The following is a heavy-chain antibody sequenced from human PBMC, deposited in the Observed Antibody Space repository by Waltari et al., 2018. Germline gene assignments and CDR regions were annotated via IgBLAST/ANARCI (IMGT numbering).Heavy chain of an antibody. Sequence: QVQLQQWGAGLLKPSETLSLTCAVYGGSFSGYYWSWIRQPPGKGLEWIGEINHSGSTNYHPSLKSRVTISVDTSKNQFSLKLSSVTAADTAVYYCARVYGSGGDYWGQGTLVTVSS. CDR1: GGSFSGYY. J-gene: IGHJ4*02. V-gene: IGHV4-34*01. D-gene: IGHD6-19*01. CDR2: INHSGST. CDR3: ARVYGSGGDY.